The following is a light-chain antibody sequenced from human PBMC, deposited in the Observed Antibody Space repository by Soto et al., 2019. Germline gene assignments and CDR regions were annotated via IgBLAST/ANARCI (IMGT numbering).Light chain of an antibody. CDR3: QPYNNWPLT. J-gene: IGKJ4*01. V-gene: IGKV3-15*01. CDR2: DTS. Sequence: VMTQSASPLAASPGEGVTLSCRASQGIGDTLDWYQHKPGQTPRLLIYDTSTRATGVPARFSGSTYGPEVNLTLNSLRSEDFAIYYCQPYNNWPLTFGGGTKVDIK. CDR1: QGIGDT.